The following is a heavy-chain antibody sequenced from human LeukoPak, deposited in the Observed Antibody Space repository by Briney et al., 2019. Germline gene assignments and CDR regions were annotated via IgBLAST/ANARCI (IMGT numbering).Heavy chain of an antibody. CDR2: IIPILGIA. J-gene: IGHJ4*02. CDR1: GYTFTSYG. CDR3: ASTVEMATINMFGY. V-gene: IGHV1-69*04. Sequence: GASVKVSCKASGYTFTSYGISWVRQAPGQGLEWMGRIIPILGIANYAQKFQGRVTITADKSTSTAYMELSSLRSEDTAVYYCASTVEMATINMFGYWGQGTLVTVSS. D-gene: IGHD5-24*01.